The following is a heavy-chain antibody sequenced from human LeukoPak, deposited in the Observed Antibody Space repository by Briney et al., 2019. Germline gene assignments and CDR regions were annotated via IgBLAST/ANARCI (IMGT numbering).Heavy chain of an antibody. CDR2: IRESGGGT. V-gene: IGHV3-23*01. CDR1: GITVSNYD. Sequence: GGSLRLSCVVSGITVSNYDMSWVRQAPGKGLEWVTGIRESGGGTNYADSVKGRFTISRDNSKNTVYLQMNSLRAEDTAVYFCGKRGMVIRGVLIMGFQKGAYYFDYWAGETRVTVPS. CDR3: GKRGMVIRGVLIMGFQKGAYYFDY. J-gene: IGHJ4*02. D-gene: IGHD3-10*01.